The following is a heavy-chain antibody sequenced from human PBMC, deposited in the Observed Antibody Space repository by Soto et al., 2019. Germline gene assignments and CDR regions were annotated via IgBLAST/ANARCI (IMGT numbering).Heavy chain of an antibody. J-gene: IGHJ3*01. Sequence: RGWRRMLPGKGLEWIGSVYHGGNTYYNPSLKSRVSISIDLAKNQFSLKLTSVTAADTAAFYCACARWYDLLTFWGQGSFVTGSS. V-gene: IGHV4-38-2*01. CDR3: ACARWYDLLTF. D-gene: IGHD2-15*01. CDR2: VYHGGNT.